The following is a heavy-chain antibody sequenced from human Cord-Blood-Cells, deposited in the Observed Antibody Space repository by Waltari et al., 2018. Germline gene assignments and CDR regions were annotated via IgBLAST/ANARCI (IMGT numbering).Heavy chain of an antibody. V-gene: IGHV4-59*01. J-gene: IGHJ6*02. CDR3: ARAGSGSYYYYYGMDV. CDR2: IYYSGST. Sequence: QVQLQESGPGLVKPSETLSLTCTVSGGSISSYYWSWIRQPPGKGLEWIGYIYYSGSTNYNPSLKSRVTISVDTSKNQFSLKLSSVTAADTAVDYCARAGSGSYYYYYGMDVWGQGTTVTVSS. CDR1: GGSISSYY. D-gene: IGHD3-10*01.